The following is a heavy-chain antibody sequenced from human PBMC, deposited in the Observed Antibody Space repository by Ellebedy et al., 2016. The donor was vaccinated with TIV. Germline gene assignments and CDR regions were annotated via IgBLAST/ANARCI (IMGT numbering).Heavy chain of an antibody. V-gene: IGHV4-59*01. CDR2: IYYSGTT. Sequence: MPSETLSLTCTVSGGSFNTYYWSWIRQPPGTTLEWIGNIYYSGTTDYNPSLQSRVTISIDQSENQFSLRLSSVTAADTAVYYCARVPTPLSGYSSGWFYFDSWGQGTLVTVSS. D-gene: IGHD6-19*01. CDR1: GGSFNTYY. J-gene: IGHJ4*02. CDR3: ARVPTPLSGYSSGWFYFDS.